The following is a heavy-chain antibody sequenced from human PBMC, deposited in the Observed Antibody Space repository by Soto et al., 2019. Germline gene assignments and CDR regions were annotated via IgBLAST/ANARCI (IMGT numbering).Heavy chain of an antibody. CDR2: ISYDGSNK. CDR3: ARVPGAFDI. CDR1: GFTFSSYA. Sequence: GGSLRLSCAASGFTFSSYAMHWVRQAPGKGLEWVAVISYDGSNKYYADSVKGRFTISRDNSKNTLYLQMNSLRAEDTAVYYCARVPGAFDIWGQGTVVTVSS. V-gene: IGHV3-30-3*01. J-gene: IGHJ3*02.